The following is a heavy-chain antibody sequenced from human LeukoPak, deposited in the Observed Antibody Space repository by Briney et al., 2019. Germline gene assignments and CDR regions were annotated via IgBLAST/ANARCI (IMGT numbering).Heavy chain of an antibody. CDR3: ARVYCSSTSCYPIIDY. J-gene: IGHJ4*02. V-gene: IGHV1-18*01. D-gene: IGHD2-2*01. CDR2: ISAYNGNT. Sequence: ASVKVSCKASGYTFTSYGISWVRQAPRQGLEWMGWISAYNGNTNYAQKLQGRVTMTTDTSTSTAYMELRSLRSDDTAVYYCARVYCSSTSCYPIIDYWGQGTLVTVSS. CDR1: GYTFTSYG.